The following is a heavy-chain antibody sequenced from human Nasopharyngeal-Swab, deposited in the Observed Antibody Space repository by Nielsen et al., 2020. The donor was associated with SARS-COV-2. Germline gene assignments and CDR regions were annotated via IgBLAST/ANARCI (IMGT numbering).Heavy chain of an antibody. J-gene: IGHJ5*02. Sequence: SETLSLTCTVSDGSIFSYYWSWIRQPAGKGLEWIGRIYTSGSTNYNPSLKSRGTMIMNTSKNQFSLKLRSVTAADTAVYYCAKEGATGWFDPWGQGTLVTVSS. CDR2: IYTSGST. V-gene: IGHV4-4*07. CDR1: DGSIFSYY. CDR3: AKEGATGWFDP.